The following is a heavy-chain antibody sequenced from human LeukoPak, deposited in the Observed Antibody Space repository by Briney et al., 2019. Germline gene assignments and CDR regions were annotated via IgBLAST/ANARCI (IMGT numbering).Heavy chain of an antibody. D-gene: IGHD6-19*01. CDR2: ISTSSSYR. CDR1: GFTFTKFG. J-gene: IGHJ4*02. Sequence: GGSLRLSCAASGFTFTKFGMNWVRKAPGKGLEWVSSISTSSSYRYYVDSVKGRFTISRDNSKNTLYLQMNSLRAEDTAVYYCAKAAYSSGWSTKFDYWGQGTLVTVSS. CDR3: AKAAYSSGWSTKFDY. V-gene: IGHV3-21*04.